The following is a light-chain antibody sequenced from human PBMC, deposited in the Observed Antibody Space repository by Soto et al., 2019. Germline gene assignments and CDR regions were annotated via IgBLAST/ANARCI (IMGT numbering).Light chain of an antibody. J-gene: IGKJ1*01. V-gene: IGKV3-20*01. CDR1: QSVISSY. CDR3: QQYGSSPWT. Sequence: EIVLTQAPGTLSLSPGERATLSCRASQSVISSYLAWYQQKPGQAPRLLIYGASSRATGLPDRFSGSGSGTDFTLTISRLETEDFAVYYCQQYGSSPWTFGRGTKVEIK. CDR2: GAS.